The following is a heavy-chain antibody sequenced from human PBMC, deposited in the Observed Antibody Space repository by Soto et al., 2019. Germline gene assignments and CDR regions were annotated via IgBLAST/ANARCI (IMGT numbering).Heavy chain of an antibody. V-gene: IGHV3-30-3*01. CDR1: GFTFSSYA. CDR2: ISYEGSKK. CDR3: AREGGGYSYGYDAFDI. D-gene: IGHD5-18*01. Sequence: QVQLVESGGGVVQPGRSLRLSCAASGFTFSSYAMHWVRQAPGKGLEWVAVISYEGSKKYYADSVKGRFTIARDNSKNTLYLQMNSLRAEDTAVYYCAREGGGYSYGYDAFDIWGEGTMVTVSS. J-gene: IGHJ3*02.